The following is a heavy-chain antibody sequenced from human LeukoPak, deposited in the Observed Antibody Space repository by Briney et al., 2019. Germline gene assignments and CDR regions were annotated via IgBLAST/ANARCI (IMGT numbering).Heavy chain of an antibody. CDR3: TRRVSATRWFDP. Sequence: GSLRLSCAASGFTFSTYWMHWVRQAPGKGLVWVSRISGDGSATIYADSVKGRFTISRDSAENTMYLQMNSLTVEDTAVYYCTRRVSATRWFDPWGQGTLVTVSS. CDR2: ISGDGSAT. J-gene: IGHJ5*02. D-gene: IGHD2-15*01. CDR1: GFTFSTYW. V-gene: IGHV3-74*01.